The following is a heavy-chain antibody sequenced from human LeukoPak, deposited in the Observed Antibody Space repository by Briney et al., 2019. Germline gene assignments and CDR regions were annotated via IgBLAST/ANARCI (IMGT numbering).Heavy chain of an antibody. J-gene: IGHJ6*02. CDR3: ARTEYYYDSSGYYYGMDV. Sequence: ETLSLTCXVSGGSXSRYYWSWIRQPPGKGLEWIGYIYYSGSTNYNPSLKSRVTISVDTSKNQFSLKLSSVTAADTAVYYCARTEYYYDSSGYYYGMDVWGQGTTVTVSS. D-gene: IGHD3-22*01. CDR1: GGSXSRYY. V-gene: IGHV4-59*08. CDR2: IYYSGST.